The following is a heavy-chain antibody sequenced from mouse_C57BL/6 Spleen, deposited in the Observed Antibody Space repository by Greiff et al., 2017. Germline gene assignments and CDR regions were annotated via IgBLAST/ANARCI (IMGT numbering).Heavy chain of an antibody. J-gene: IGHJ2*01. CDR2: IYPSDSET. Sequence: VQLQQPGAELVRPGSSVKLSCKASGYTFTSYWMDWVKQRPGQGLEWIGIIYPSDSETHYNQKFKDKATLTVDKSSSTAYMQLSSLTSEDSAVYYCALITTVVGGYWGQGTTLTVSS. D-gene: IGHD1-1*01. CDR3: ALITTVVGGY. V-gene: IGHV1-61*01. CDR1: GYTFTSYW.